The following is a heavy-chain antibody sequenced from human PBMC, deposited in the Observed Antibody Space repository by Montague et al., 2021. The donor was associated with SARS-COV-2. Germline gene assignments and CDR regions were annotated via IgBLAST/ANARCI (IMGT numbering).Heavy chain of an antibody. CDR2: IYYSGSA. D-gene: IGHD3-10*01. Sequence: SETLSLTCTVSGGSISSSNYYWSWIRQPPGRGLEWIGYIYYSGSAYYXXXLKGRVTVDVDTSKNQFSLKLTSVTAADTAVYYCARLVWFGELSSAHWFDPWGYSALVT. J-gene: IGHJ5*02. CDR3: ARLVWFGELSSAHWFDP. V-gene: IGHV4-39*01. CDR1: GGSISSSNYY.